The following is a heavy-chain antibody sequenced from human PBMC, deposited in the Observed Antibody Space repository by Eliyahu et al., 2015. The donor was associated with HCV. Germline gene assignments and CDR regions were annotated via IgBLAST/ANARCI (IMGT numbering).Heavy chain of an antibody. CDR2: INPSGGST. D-gene: IGHD3-10*01. J-gene: IGHJ4*02. CDR1: GYPFTSX. Sequence: QVQLVQSGAEVKKPGASVKVSCKASGYPFTSXKCTWVRQAPGQGLEWMGIINPSGGSTSYAQKFQGRVTMTRDTSTSTVYMELSSLRSEDTAVYYCARGQTPVWFGELSLDYWGQGTLVTVSS. CDR3: ARGQTPVWFGELSLDY. V-gene: IGHV1-46*01.